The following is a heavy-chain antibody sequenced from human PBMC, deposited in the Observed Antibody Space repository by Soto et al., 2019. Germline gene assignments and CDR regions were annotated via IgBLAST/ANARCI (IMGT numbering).Heavy chain of an antibody. J-gene: IGHJ4*02. CDR1: GFTFSSYG. D-gene: IGHD3-22*01. CDR2: ISYDGSNE. V-gene: IGHV3-30*18. CDR3: AKDTYCHDGSGYYIFDY. Sequence: QVQLVESGGGVVQPGRSLRLSCAVSGFTFSSYGMHWVRQAPGKGLEWVAHISYDGSNEHYVDFVKGRFTISRDNSKNTLYLQMNSLRAEDTAVYYCAKDTYCHDGSGYYIFDYWGQGTLVTVSS.